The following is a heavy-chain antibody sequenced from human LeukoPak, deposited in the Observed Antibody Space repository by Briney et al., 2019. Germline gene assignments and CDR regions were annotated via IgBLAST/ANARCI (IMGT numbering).Heavy chain of an antibody. Sequence: GGSLRLSCAASGFTFSSYAMSWVRQAPGKGLEWVSAIRGSGDRTHYADSVKGRFTISRDNSKNTLYLQMNSLRAEDTALYYCAKPGGKYCSSTSCYPDYWGQGALVTVSS. CDR3: AKPGGKYCSSTSCYPDY. D-gene: IGHD2-2*01. J-gene: IGHJ4*02. CDR2: IRGSGDRT. V-gene: IGHV3-23*01. CDR1: GFTFSSYA.